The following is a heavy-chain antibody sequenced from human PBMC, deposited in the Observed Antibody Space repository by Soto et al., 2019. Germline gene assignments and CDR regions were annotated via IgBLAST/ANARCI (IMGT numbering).Heavy chain of an antibody. D-gene: IGHD2-15*01. Sequence: QVQLVESGGGVVQPGRSLRLSCAASGFTFSSYGMHWVRQAPGKGLEWVAVISYDGSNKYYADSVKGRFTISRDNSKNTLYLQMNILRAEDTAVYYCAKGGSGDYWGQGTLVTVSS. V-gene: IGHV3-30*18. CDR1: GFTFSSYG. CDR3: AKGGSGDY. CDR2: ISYDGSNK. J-gene: IGHJ4*02.